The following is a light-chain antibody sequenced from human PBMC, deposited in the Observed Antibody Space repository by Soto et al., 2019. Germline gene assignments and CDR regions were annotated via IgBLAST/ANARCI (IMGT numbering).Light chain of an antibody. J-gene: IGLJ2*01. CDR1: YSNVETNY. V-gene: IGLV1-47*02. Sequence: QSVLTQPPSASGTPGQRVTISCSGSYSNVETNYVYWYQQVPGTAPKLLIYTNDQRPSGVPARFSASKSGTSASLAISGLRSEDEADYFCSATDDSLGGPVFGGGTQLTVL. CDR2: TND. CDR3: SATDDSLGGPV.